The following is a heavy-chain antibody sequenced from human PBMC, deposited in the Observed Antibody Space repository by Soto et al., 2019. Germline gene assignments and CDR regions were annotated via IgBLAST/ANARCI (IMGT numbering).Heavy chain of an antibody. CDR3: ARHSYYYGSTYGCWLDP. CDR1: GDSISSSSYY. CDR2: IYYSGNS. J-gene: IGHJ5*02. V-gene: IGHV4-39*01. D-gene: IGHD3-10*01. Sequence: QLQLQESGPGLVKPSETLSLTCTVSGDSISSSSYYWGWIRQPPGKGLEWIGSIYYSGNSYYNPSLKRRVTISVDTSENQFSLRLRSVTAADTAIYYCARHSYYYGSTYGCWLDPWGQGTLVTVSS.